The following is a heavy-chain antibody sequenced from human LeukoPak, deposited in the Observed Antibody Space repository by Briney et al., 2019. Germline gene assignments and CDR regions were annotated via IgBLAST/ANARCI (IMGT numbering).Heavy chain of an antibody. D-gene: IGHD3-22*01. J-gene: IGHJ4*02. CDR1: ADTFTENY. Sequence: ASVKVSCKASADTFTENYIHWVRQAPGQGLEWMGLINPYTGAANYTQNFQGRVTMTRDTSVSTAYMHLSGLRSDDTAVYYCARGKSGYSPWGQGTPVTVSS. V-gene: IGHV1-2*02. CDR3: ARGKSGYSP. CDR2: INPYTGAA.